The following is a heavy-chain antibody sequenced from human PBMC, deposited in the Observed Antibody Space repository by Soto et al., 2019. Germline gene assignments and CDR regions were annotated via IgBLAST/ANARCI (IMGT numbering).Heavy chain of an antibody. CDR1: GFTFSSYA. Sequence: EVQLSESGGGLVQPGGSLRLSCAASGFTFSSYAISWVRQAPGKGLEWVSGIGGSGDNTYSADSVRGRFTISRDNSRNTLYLQMNSLRAEDTALYYCAKTITGYFWAGDSWGRGTLVTVSS. V-gene: IGHV3-23*01. CDR3: AKTITGYFWAGDS. J-gene: IGHJ4*02. CDR2: IGGSGDNT. D-gene: IGHD1-20*01.